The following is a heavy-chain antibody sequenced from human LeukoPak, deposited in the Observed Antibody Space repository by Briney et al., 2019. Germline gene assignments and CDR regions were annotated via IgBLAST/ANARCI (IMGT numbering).Heavy chain of an antibody. Sequence: GGSLRLSCAASGFXFSTSAISWVRQAPGKGLEWVSVISDSGGETYYTDSVKGRFTISRDNSKNTLYLQMNSLRAEDTAVYHCARGSGGAAFDPWGQGTLVTVSS. CDR2: ISDSGGET. J-gene: IGHJ5*02. D-gene: IGHD2-15*01. CDR3: ARGSGGAAFDP. CDR1: GFXFSTSA. V-gene: IGHV3-23*01.